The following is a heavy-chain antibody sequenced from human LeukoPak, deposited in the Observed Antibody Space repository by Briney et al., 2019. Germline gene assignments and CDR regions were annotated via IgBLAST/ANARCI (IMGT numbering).Heavy chain of an antibody. CDR3: ARVKESSGGRMISGRFLDYKYYYMDV. D-gene: IGHD2-15*01. Sequence: SETLSLTCTVSGGSIRSYPWSWIRQPPGSGLEWIGYIHHSRSTNYNPSLKSRVTVSVDTSKNQFSLILSSVTAADTAMYYCARVKESSGGRMISGRFLDYKYYYMDVWGKGTTVTVSS. J-gene: IGHJ6*03. V-gene: IGHV4-59*01. CDR1: GGSIRSYP. CDR2: IHHSRST.